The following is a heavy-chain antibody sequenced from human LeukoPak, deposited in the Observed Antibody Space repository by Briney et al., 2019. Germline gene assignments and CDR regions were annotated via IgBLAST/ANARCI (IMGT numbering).Heavy chain of an antibody. CDR1: GGSISSYY. V-gene: IGHV4-59*08. CDR3: ARRPAAQDFDY. CDR2: IHHSGST. Sequence: SETLSLTCTVSGGSISSYYWNWIRQSPGKGLEWIGYIHHSGSTNSNPALKSRVTLSVDTSKNQFSLKLNSVTAADTAVYYCARRPAAQDFDYWGQGTLVTVSS. J-gene: IGHJ4*02. D-gene: IGHD6-13*01.